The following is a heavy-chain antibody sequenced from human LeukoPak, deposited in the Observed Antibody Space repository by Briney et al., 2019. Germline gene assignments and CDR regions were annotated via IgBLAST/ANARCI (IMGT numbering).Heavy chain of an antibody. CDR3: ARTYYYDSSGYDY. Sequence: PSETLSLTCTVSGGSISSGGYYWSWIRQHPGKGLEWIGYIYYSGSTYYNPSLKSRVTISVDTSKNQISLKLSSVTAADTAVYYCARTYYYDSSGYDYWGQGTLVTVSS. D-gene: IGHD3-22*01. V-gene: IGHV4-31*03. CDR2: IYYSGST. CDR1: GGSISSGGYY. J-gene: IGHJ4*02.